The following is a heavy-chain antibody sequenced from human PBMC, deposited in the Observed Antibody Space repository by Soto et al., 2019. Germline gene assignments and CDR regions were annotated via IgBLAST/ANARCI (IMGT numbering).Heavy chain of an antibody. V-gene: IGHV4-31*03. Sequence: SETLSLTCTVPGGSISSGGYYWSWIRQHPGKGLEWIGYIYYSGSTYYNPSLKSRVTISVDTSKNQFSLKLSCVTAADTAVYYCARVYQWVAAAGLHYYLDFWGKGTTVTVSS. CDR3: ARVYQWVAAAGLHYYLDF. J-gene: IGHJ6*03. CDR2: IYYSGST. CDR1: GGSISSGGYY. D-gene: IGHD6-13*01.